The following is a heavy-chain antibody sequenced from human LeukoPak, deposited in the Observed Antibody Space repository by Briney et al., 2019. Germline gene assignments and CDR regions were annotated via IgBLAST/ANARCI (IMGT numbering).Heavy chain of an antibody. CDR2: IRSKANSYAT. CDR1: GFTFSGSA. D-gene: IGHD1-26*01. V-gene: IGHV3-73*01. J-gene: IGHJ4*02. CDR3: TTSQRVYSGSYFFGY. Sequence: GGSLRLSCAASGFTFSGSAMHWVRQASGKGLEWVGRIRSKANSYATAYAASVKGRFTISRDDSKNTAYLQMNSLKTEDTAVYYCTTSQRVYSGSYFFGYWGQGTLVTVSS.